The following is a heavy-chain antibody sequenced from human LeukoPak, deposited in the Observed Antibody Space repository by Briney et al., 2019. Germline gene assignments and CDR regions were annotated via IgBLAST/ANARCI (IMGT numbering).Heavy chain of an antibody. J-gene: IGHJ5*02. Sequence: ASVKVSCKASGYTFTGYYMHWVRQAPGQGLEWMGWINPNSGGTNYAQKFQGRVTMTRDTSISTAYMELSRLRSDDTAVYYCARDLEVVVPAAFRFDPWGQGTLVTVSS. D-gene: IGHD2-2*01. CDR2: INPNSGGT. V-gene: IGHV1-2*02. CDR3: ARDLEVVVPAAFRFDP. CDR1: GYTFTGYY.